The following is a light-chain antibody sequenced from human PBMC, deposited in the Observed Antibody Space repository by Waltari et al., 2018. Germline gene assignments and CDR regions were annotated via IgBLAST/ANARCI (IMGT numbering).Light chain of an antibody. CDR2: EAS. Sequence: EIVLTQSPATLSLSPGERATLSCRASQSVSSYLAWYQQKPGQAARLLIYEASNRATGIPARFSGSGSGTDFTLTISSLEPEDFAVYYCQQRSNWPPYTFGQGTKLEIK. CDR3: QQRSNWPPYT. CDR1: QSVSSY. V-gene: IGKV3-11*01. J-gene: IGKJ2*01.